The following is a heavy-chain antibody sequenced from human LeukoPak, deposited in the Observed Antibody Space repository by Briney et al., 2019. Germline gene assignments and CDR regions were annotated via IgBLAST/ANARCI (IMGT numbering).Heavy chain of an antibody. CDR1: GFTFSNYA. CDR3: ARDHHISSWYFESLSWFDP. V-gene: IGHV3-23*01. Sequence: LAGGSLRLSCAASGFTFSNYAMSWVRQAPGKGLEWVSFIVRSGGSTYHADSVSGRFTISRDNSKNTLYLRMNSLRAEDTAVYYCARDHHISSWYFESLSWFDPWGQGTLVTVSS. J-gene: IGHJ5*02. CDR2: IVRSGGST. D-gene: IGHD6-13*01.